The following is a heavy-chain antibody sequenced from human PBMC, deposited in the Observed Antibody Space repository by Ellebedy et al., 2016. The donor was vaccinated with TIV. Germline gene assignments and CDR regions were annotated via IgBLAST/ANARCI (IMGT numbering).Heavy chain of an antibody. CDR3: ADHLREGHYHGLDV. J-gene: IGHJ6*02. D-gene: IGHD1-26*01. CDR1: GFTVINHY. Sequence: PGGSLRLSCAVSGFTVINHYFTWVRQAPGRGLEWVSIIDIGDTATYADSVKGRFTISRDSSQNTLFLHMTSLTIDDTAVYYSADHLREGHYHGLDVWGPGTTVTVSS. CDR2: IDIGDTA. V-gene: IGHV3-53*01.